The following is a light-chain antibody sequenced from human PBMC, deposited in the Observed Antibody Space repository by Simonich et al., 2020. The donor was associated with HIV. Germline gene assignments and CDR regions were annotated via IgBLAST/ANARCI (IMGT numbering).Light chain of an antibody. CDR2: DAS. CDR3: QQRSNWPIT. Sequence: EIVLTQSPATLSLSPGKRASLSCRARHSVSSYLAWYQQKPGQAPRLLIYDASNRATGIPARFSGSGSGTDFTLTISSLEPEDFAVYYCQQRSNWPITFGQGTRLEIK. J-gene: IGKJ5*01. CDR1: HSVSSY. V-gene: IGKV3-11*01.